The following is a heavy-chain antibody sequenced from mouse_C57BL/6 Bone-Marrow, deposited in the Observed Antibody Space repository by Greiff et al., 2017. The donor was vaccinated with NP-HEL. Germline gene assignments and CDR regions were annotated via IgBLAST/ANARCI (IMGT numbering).Heavy chain of an antibody. J-gene: IGHJ4*01. D-gene: IGHD1-1*01. CDR3: ARRGCYGSSYGAMDY. CDR1: GFSLTSYG. V-gene: IGHV2-5*01. CDR2: IWRGGST. Sequence: QVQLQQSGPGLVQPSQSLSITCTVSGFSLTSYGVHWVRQSPGKGLEWLGVIWRGGSTDYNAAFMSRLSITKDNSKSQVFFKMNSLQADDTAIYYCARRGCYGSSYGAMDYWGQGTSVTVSS.